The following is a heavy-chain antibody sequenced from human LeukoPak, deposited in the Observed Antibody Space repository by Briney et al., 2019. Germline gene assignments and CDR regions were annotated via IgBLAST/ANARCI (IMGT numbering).Heavy chain of an antibody. CDR3: AKVRGYCSSTSCYPFDY. CDR1: GFTFSSYA. V-gene: IGHV3-23*01. J-gene: IGHJ4*02. D-gene: IGHD2-2*01. CDR2: ISGSGGST. Sequence: GGSLRLSCAASGFTFSSYAMSWVRQAPGKGLEWVSAISGSGGSTYYADSVKGRFTIARDNSKNTLYLQMNSVRAEDTAVYYCAKVRGYCSSTSCYPFDYWGQGTLVTVSS.